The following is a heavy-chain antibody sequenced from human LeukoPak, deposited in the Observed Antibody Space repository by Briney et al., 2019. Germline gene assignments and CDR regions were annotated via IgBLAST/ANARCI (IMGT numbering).Heavy chain of an antibody. CDR1: GYTFTNFS. V-gene: IGHV1-18*01. CDR2: ISAYNGNP. J-gene: IGHJ4*02. D-gene: IGHD3-22*01. CDR3: ARAGQGYYFDTSAYYFDY. Sequence: ASVKVSCRASGYTFTNFSISWVRPAPGQGLEWIAWISAYNGNPTYAQKLQGRVTVTTDTSTNTAYMELRSLTSDDTAVYFCARAGQGYYFDTSAYYFDYWGQGTLVTVSS.